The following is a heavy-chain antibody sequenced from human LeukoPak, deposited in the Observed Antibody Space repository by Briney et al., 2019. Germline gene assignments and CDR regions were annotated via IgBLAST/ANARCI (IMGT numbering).Heavy chain of an antibody. CDR1: GGSISSYY. Sequence: SETLSLTCTVSGGSISSYYWSWLRQPPGKGMDWVGDMYYSGSTNYNPSLKSRVTISVDTSKNQFSLKLSSVTAADTAVYYCARRLVEATGVYYFDYWGQGTLVTVSS. J-gene: IGHJ4*02. D-gene: IGHD7-27*01. CDR2: MYYSGST. CDR3: ARRLVEATGVYYFDY. V-gene: IGHV4-59*08.